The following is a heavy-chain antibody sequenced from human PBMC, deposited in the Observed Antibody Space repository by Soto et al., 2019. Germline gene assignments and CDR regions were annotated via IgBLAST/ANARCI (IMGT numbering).Heavy chain of an antibody. CDR2: ISATGGLK. CDR3: AREVGAPSGWLDP. J-gene: IGHJ5*02. CDR1: GFTFTNYA. Sequence: PGGSLRLSCAASGFTFTNYAMTWVRQSPGKGLQWVSGISATGGLKYYADSVQGRLTISRDNSKNTLYLQMDNLRDDDTAIYYCAREVGAPSGWLDPWGQGTQVTVSS. V-gene: IGHV3-23*01. D-gene: IGHD1-26*01.